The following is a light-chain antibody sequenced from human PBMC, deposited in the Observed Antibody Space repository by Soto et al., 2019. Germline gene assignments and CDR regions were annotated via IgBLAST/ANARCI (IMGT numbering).Light chain of an antibody. J-gene: IGLJ1*01. CDR1: SSDIGGYNR. Sequence: QSALTQPPSVSGSPGQSVTISCTGTSSDIGGYNRVSWYQQPPGSAPKLLIYEVSDRPSGVPDRFSGSKSGNTASLTISGLQDEDEAEYYCSSFTTSVTYVFGTGTKLTVL. CDR3: SSFTTSVTYV. V-gene: IGLV2-18*02. CDR2: EVS.